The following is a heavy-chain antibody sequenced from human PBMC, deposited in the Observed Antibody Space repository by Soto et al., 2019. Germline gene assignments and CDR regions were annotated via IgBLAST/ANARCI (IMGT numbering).Heavy chain of an antibody. D-gene: IGHD2-15*01. Sequence: QVQLVESGGGVVQPGTSLRLSCTGSGYNFGGYAMYWVRQRPGKGLEWVAVIYYDGSNKYYTDSVKGRFTISRDNSKNTLYLQMNSLRPEDTAVFYCARGSFGKGVTNASWGQGTLVTVSS. J-gene: IGHJ5*02. V-gene: IGHV3-30-3*01. CDR3: ARGSFGKGVTNAS. CDR2: IYYDGSNK. CDR1: GYNFGGYA.